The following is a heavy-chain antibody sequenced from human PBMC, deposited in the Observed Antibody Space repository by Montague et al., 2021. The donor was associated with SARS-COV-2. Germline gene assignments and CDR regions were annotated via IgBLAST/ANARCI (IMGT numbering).Heavy chain of an antibody. J-gene: IGHJ3*02. V-gene: IGHV4-31*03. Sequence: TRSLTCTVPGGSISSGGYYWSWIRQHPGKGLEWIGYIYYSGSTYYNPSLKSRVTISVDTSKNQFSLKLSSVTAADTAVYYCARVQGITMIVVVIGAFDIWGQGTMVTVSS. D-gene: IGHD3-22*01. CDR2: IYYSGST. CDR1: GGSISSGGYY. CDR3: ARVQGITMIVVVIGAFDI.